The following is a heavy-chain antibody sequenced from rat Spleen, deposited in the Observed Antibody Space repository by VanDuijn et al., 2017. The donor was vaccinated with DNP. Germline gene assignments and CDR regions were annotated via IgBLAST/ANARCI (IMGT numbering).Heavy chain of an antibody. J-gene: IGHJ2*01. V-gene: IGHV2-13*01. D-gene: IGHD4-6*01. CDR1: GFSLGSYG. CDR3: ARGAFAN. Sequence: QVQLKESGPGLVQPSQTLSLTGTVSGFSLGSYGVIWVGQPPGKGRGGWGVIWGNGNTNNNSAPKSRLSISRDTSKSQVDLKMNSLQTEDTATYYCARGAFANWGQGVMVTVSS. CDR2: IWGNGNT.